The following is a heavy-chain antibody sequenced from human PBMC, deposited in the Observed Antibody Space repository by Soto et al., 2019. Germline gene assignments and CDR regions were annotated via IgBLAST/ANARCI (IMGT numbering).Heavy chain of an antibody. J-gene: IGHJ5*02. Sequence: PSETLSLTCTVSGGSISSYYWSWIRQPPGKGLEWIGYIYYSGSTNYNPSLKSRVTISVDTSKNQFSLKLSSVTAADTAVYYCARDRATAWLDPWGQGTLVTVSS. D-gene: IGHD5-12*01. CDR2: IYYSGST. CDR1: GGSISSYY. CDR3: ARDRATAWLDP. V-gene: IGHV4-59*01.